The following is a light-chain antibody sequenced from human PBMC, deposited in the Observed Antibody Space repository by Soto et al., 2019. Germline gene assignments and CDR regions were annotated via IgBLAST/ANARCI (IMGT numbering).Light chain of an antibody. J-gene: IGKJ1*01. Sequence: EIQMTQSPSSLSASVGDRVTITCRASQGISNYLAWYQQKPGKVPKLLIYGASTLQSGVPSRLSGSGSGTDFPLIINCLQPEDVATYSCQKYDSAPWTFGQGTKVEIK. CDR2: GAS. CDR3: QKYDSAPWT. V-gene: IGKV1-27*01. CDR1: QGISNY.